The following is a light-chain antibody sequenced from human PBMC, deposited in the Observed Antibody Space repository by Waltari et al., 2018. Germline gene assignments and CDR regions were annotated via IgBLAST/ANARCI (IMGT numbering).Light chain of an antibody. J-gene: IGLJ3*02. Sequence: QSALTQPRSVSGSPGQSVTIPCTGTRSDVGGYNYVSWYQQHPDKAPKLIIYDINKRPSGVPDRFSGSKSGNTASLTISGLQAEDEADYYCCSYVGSNIYWVFGGGTKLTVL. CDR2: DIN. V-gene: IGLV2-11*01. CDR3: CSYVGSNIYWV. CDR1: RSDVGGYNY.